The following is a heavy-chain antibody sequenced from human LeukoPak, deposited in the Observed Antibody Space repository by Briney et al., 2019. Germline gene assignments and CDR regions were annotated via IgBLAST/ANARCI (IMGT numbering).Heavy chain of an antibody. D-gene: IGHD6-19*01. Sequence: PGGSLRLSCAASGFTASSNYMSWVRQAPGKGLEWVSVIYSGGSTYYADSVKGRFTISRDNSKNTLYLQMNSLRAEDTAVYYCATSGIAVAGTDDAFDIWGQGTMVTVSS. V-gene: IGHV3-66*01. CDR1: GFTASSNY. J-gene: IGHJ3*02. CDR2: IYSGGST. CDR3: ATSGIAVAGTDDAFDI.